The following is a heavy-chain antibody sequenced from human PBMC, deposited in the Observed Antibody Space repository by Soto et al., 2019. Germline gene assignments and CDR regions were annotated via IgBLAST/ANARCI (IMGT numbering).Heavy chain of an antibody. V-gene: IGHV4-4*02. D-gene: IGHD3-10*01. J-gene: IGHJ5*02. Sequence: SETLSLTCAVSSGSISSSNWWSWVRQPPGKGLEWIGEIYHSGSTNYNPSLKSRVTISVDKSKNQFSLKLSSVTAADTAVYYCARGHPVHYYGSGITTQNWFDPWGQGTLVTVSS. CDR1: SGSISSSNW. CDR3: ARGHPVHYYGSGITTQNWFDP. CDR2: IYHSGST.